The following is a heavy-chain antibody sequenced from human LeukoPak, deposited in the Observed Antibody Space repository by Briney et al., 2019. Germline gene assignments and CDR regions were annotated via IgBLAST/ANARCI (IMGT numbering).Heavy chain of an antibody. Sequence: SETLSLTCAVYGGSFSGYYWSWIRQPPGKGLEWIGEINHSGSTNYNPSLKSRVTISVDTSKNQFSLKLSSVTAADTAAYYCARRRSYYYDSSGYYSPPGGFDPWGRGTLVTVSS. CDR2: INHSGST. CDR1: GGSFSGYY. CDR3: ARRRSYYYDSSGYYSPPGGFDP. D-gene: IGHD3-22*01. J-gene: IGHJ5*02. V-gene: IGHV4-34*01.